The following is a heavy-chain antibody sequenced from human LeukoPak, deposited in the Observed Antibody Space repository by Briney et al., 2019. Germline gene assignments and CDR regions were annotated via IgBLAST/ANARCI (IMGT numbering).Heavy chain of an antibody. Sequence: GGPLRLSCAASGFTFDDYAMHWVRQSPGKGLEWVSLISGDGGSTYYADSVKGRFTISRDNSKNSLYLQRNSLRTEDTALYYCAKDTPRWDGMDVWGQGTTVTVS. CDR2: ISGDGGST. D-gene: IGHD4-23*01. V-gene: IGHV3-43*02. J-gene: IGHJ6*02. CDR3: AKDTPRWDGMDV. CDR1: GFTFDDYA.